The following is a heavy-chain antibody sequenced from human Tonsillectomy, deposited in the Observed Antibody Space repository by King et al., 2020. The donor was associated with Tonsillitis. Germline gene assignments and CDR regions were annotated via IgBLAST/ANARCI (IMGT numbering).Heavy chain of an antibody. Sequence: MHWVRQAPGKGLEWVAFISYDGSNKYYADSVKGRFTISRDNSKNTLYLPMNSLRAEDTAVYYCAAFYSAGYYGGFEYWGQGTLVTVSS. V-gene: IGHV3-30-3*01. D-gene: IGHD3-22*01. CDR2: ISYDGSNK. J-gene: IGHJ4*02. CDR3: AAFYSAGYYGGFEY.